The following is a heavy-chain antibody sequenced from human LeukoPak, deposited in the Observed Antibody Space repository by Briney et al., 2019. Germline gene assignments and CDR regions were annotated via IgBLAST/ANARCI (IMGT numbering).Heavy chain of an antibody. CDR3: ARDRGAGPTNLYYFDY. CDR1: GDSVSSNNVA. D-gene: IGHD6-19*01. J-gene: IGHJ4*02. Sequence: SQTLSLTCVISGDSVSSNNVAWNRIRQSPSRGLEWLGRTYFRSKWFTDYAVSVKSRITINPDTSKNQFSLQLNSVTPEDTAVYYCARDRGAGPTNLYYFDYWGQGTLVTVSS. CDR2: TYFRSKWFT. V-gene: IGHV6-1*01.